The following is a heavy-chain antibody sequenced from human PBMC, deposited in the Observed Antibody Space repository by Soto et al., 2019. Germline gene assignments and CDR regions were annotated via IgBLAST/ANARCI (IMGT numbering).Heavy chain of an antibody. V-gene: IGHV2-5*01. CDR1: GFSLSTSGVG. D-gene: IGHD6-13*01. CDR2: IYWNDDK. Sequence: SGPTLVNPTQTLTLTCTFSGFSLSTSGVGVGWIRQPPGKALEWLALIYWNDDKRYSPSLKSRLTITKDTSKNQVVLTMTNMDPVDTATYYCAHRHGGGSWAENDAFDYWGQGTLVTVSS. CDR3: AHRHGGGSWAENDAFDY. J-gene: IGHJ4*02.